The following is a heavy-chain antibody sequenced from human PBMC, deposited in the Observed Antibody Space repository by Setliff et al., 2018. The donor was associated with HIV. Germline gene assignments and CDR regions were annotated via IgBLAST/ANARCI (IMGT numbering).Heavy chain of an antibody. J-gene: IGHJ4*02. CDR1: GFTFSNAW. V-gene: IGHV3-15*07. CDR2: VKSPSDGGTI. D-gene: IGHD1-20*01. Sequence: GGSLRLSCAASGFTFSNAWMNWVRQAPGKGLEWVGRVKSPSDGGTIDYAAPVHGRFTISIDASTNTLYLQMDGLRAEDTAVYYCAKDKGGYNWNYFDYWGPGTQVTVSS. CDR3: AKDKGGYNWNYFDY.